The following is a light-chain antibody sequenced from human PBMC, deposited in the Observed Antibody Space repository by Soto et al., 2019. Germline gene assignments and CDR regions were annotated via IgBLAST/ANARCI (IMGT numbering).Light chain of an antibody. V-gene: IGKV1-33*01. J-gene: IGKJ2*01. CDR3: QQYDNLRYT. CDR2: DAS. Sequence: DIQMTQSPSSLSASVGDRVTITCQASQDISNYLNWYQQKPGKAPKLLIYDASKLETGVPSRFSGSGSGTDFTFTISSLQHEDIATYYCQQYDNLRYTFGQGTKLEIK. CDR1: QDISNY.